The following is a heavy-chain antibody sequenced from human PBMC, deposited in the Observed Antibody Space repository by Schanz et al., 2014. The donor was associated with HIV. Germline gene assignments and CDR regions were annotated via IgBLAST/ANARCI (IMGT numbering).Heavy chain of an antibody. D-gene: IGHD2-2*01. Sequence: EVQLLESGGGLVQPGGSLRLSCEASGFTFSNYAMSWVRQAPGEGLEWVSGISEFGGSAWYADSVKGRFTISRDNSKNTLYLQMDSLRAEDTALYFCAKSTWVDNCGQGTLVTVSS. CDR1: GFTFSNYA. CDR2: ISEFGGSA. V-gene: IGHV3-23*01. CDR3: AKSTWVDN. J-gene: IGHJ4*02.